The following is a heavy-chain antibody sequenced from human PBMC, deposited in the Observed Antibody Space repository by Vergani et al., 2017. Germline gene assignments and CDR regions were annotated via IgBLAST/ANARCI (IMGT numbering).Heavy chain of an antibody. D-gene: IGHD6-6*01. CDR3: ARTSSSWIYAFDI. CDR1: GGTFSSYA. CDR2: IIPIFGTA. J-gene: IGHJ3*02. Sequence: QVQLVQSGAEVKKPGSSVKVSCKASGGTFSSYAISWVRQAPGQGLEWMGGIIPIFGTANYAQKFQGRVTITADKSTSTAYMELSSLKASDTAMYYCARTSSSWIYAFDIWGQGTMVTVSS. V-gene: IGHV1-69*06.